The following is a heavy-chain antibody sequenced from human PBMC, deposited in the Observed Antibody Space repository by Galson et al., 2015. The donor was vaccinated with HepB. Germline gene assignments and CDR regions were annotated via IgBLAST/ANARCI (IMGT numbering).Heavy chain of an antibody. CDR3: ARETLYYYDSSGLPEAFDI. CDR1: GFTFSSYW. Sequence: SLRLSCAASGFTFSSYWMSWVRQAPGKGLEWVANIKQDGSEKYYVDSVKGRFTISRDNAKNSLYLQMNSLRAEDTAVYYCARETLYYYDSSGLPEAFDIWGQGTMVTVSS. CDR2: IKQDGSEK. D-gene: IGHD3-22*01. J-gene: IGHJ3*02. V-gene: IGHV3-7*01.